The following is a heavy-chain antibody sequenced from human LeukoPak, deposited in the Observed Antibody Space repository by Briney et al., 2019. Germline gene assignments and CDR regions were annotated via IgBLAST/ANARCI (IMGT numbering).Heavy chain of an antibody. V-gene: IGHV4-39*01. J-gene: IGHJ4*02. CDR1: GGSISSSSYY. D-gene: IGHD3-10*01. Sequence: SETLSLTCTVSGGSISSSSYYWGWIRQPSGKGLEWIGSIYYSGSTYYNPSLKSRVTISVDTSKNQFSLKLSSVTAADTAVYYCARRQYGSGVSFDYWGQGTLVTVSS. CDR2: IYYSGST. CDR3: ARRQYGSGVSFDY.